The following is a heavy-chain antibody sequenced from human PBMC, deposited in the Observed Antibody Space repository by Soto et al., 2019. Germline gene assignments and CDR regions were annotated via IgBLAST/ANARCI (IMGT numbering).Heavy chain of an antibody. CDR1: GFTFRDYT. D-gene: IGHD2-8*01. CDR3: ARRVNGYFDY. V-gene: IGHV3-23*03. J-gene: IGHJ4*02. CDR2: ILSDYNT. Sequence: EVQLLEYGGGLVQPGGSLTLSCAASGFTFRDYTMSWVRQAPGKVLECISVILSDYNTYYVDSVRGLFTIYRDTSKNTLYLEMNSLRAEDTAVYYCARRVNGYFDYWGQGALVTVSS.